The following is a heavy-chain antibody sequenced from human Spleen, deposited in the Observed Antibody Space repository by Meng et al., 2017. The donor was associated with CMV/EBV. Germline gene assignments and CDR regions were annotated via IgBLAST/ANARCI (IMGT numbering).Heavy chain of an antibody. CDR2: INYIGSP. V-gene: IGHV4-61*01. Sequence: SETLSLTCTVSGGSVSSGSYYWSWIRQPPGKGLEWIGSINYIGSPNYNPSLKSRVTISVDTSKNQFSLKLSSVTAADTAVYYCARGSGNGWFDPWGQGTLVTVSS. J-gene: IGHJ5*02. D-gene: IGHD2-15*01. CDR1: GGSVSSGSYY. CDR3: ARGSGNGWFDP.